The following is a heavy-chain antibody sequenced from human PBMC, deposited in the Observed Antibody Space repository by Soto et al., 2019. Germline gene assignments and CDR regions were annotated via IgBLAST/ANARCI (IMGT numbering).Heavy chain of an antibody. V-gene: IGHV1-18*01. D-gene: IGHD3-10*01. Sequence: ASVKVSCKAAGDTIASYGISWVRQAPGQELEWMGWISAYNGNTNYAQKLQGRVTMTTDTSTSTAYMELRSLRSDDTAVYCCERAYFYGSGHWYWGQGTLATVSS. CDR2: ISAYNGNT. CDR3: ERAYFYGSGHWY. CDR1: GDTIASYG. J-gene: IGHJ1*01.